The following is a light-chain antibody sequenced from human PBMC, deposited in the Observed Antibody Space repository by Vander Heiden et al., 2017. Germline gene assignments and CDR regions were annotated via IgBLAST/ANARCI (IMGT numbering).Light chain of an antibody. CDR3: QQRYSTRWT. J-gene: IGKJ1*01. Sequence: DIHMPHSPSSLSASVGDRVTITCRASQSISSHLNWYQQKPGKAPKLLIYAASNLQSGVPSRFSGSGSGTDFTLTISSLQPGDLTTYYCQQRYSTRWTFGQGTKVEIK. CDR1: QSISSH. V-gene: IGKV1-39*01. CDR2: AAS.